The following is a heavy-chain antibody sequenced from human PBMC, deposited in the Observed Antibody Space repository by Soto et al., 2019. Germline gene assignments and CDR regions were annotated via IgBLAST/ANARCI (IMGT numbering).Heavy chain of an antibody. Sequence: EVQLLESGGGVVQPGGSLRLSCVASGFNFKKFAMSWVRQAPGEGLEWVSGISCCGGSTSYADSVKGRFSIARDDSTNTLSLQMNNLRVEDTAQYHCAKADGEQWLLPHLDKWGQGTLVTVS. J-gene: IGHJ4*02. CDR1: GFNFKKFA. CDR3: AKADGEQWLLPHLDK. V-gene: IGHV3-23*01. CDR2: ISCCGGST. D-gene: IGHD6-19*01.